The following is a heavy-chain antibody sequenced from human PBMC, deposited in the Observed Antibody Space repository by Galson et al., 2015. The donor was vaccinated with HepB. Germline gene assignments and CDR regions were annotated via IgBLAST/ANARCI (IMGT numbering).Heavy chain of an antibody. CDR1: GFSFSDAW. CDR3: TTTVRPEDFVDY. CDR2: IKSRTFGGRV. D-gene: IGHD1-14*01. J-gene: IGHJ4*02. V-gene: IGHV3-15*01. Sequence: SLRLSCAASGFSFSDAWMGWVRQAPGKGPEWVGRIKSRTFGGRVDYGTPVKGRFIISRDDSKDTLSLLMHSLKTEDTAVYYCTTTVRPEDFVDYWGQGSLVTVSS.